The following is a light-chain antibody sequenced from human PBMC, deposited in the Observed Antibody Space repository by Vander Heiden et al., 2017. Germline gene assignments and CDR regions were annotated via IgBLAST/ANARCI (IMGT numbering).Light chain of an antibody. J-gene: IGLJ1*01. CDR3: SSYTSSSSPLV. V-gene: IGLV2-14*01. Sequence: SALPQPASVSGSPVQSLTISCPGTSSDVGDYDYVSGYKQHPGKAPKLMIYDVYNRPSGVANRFSGSKSGNTASLIISGLQAEDEADYYCSSYTSSSSPLVFGTGTKGTVL. CDR2: DVY. CDR1: SSDVGDYDY.